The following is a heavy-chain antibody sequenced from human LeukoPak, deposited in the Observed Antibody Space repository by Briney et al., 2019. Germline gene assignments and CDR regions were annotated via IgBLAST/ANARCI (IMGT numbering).Heavy chain of an antibody. CDR2: IYNDSST. Sequence: GGSLRLSCAASGFTFSSNYMNWVRQAPGKGLECVSVIYNDSSTYYADSVKGRFTISRDNSKNTLYLQMNSLRAEDTAVYYCARELGSYYRYFDYWGQGTLVTVSS. V-gene: IGHV3-53*01. D-gene: IGHD1-26*01. CDR3: ARELGSYYRYFDY. J-gene: IGHJ4*02. CDR1: GFTFSSNY.